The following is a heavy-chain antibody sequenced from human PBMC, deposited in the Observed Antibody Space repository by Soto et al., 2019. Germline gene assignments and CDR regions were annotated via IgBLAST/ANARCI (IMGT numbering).Heavy chain of an antibody. J-gene: IGHJ3*02. D-gene: IGHD6-13*01. CDR1: GFTFSSYD. CDR3: ARALNSSPGAFDI. CDR2: IGTAGGT. Sequence: GGSLRLSCAASGFTFSSYDMHWVRQATGKGLEWVSAIGTAGGTYYPGSVKGRFTISRENAKNSLYLQMNSLRAGDTAVYYCARALNSSPGAFDIWGQGTMVTVS. V-gene: IGHV3-13*01.